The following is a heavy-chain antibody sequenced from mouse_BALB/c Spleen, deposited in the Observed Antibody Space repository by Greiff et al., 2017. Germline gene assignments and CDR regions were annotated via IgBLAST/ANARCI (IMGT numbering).Heavy chain of an antibody. D-gene: IGHD2-14*01. J-gene: IGHJ3*01. CDR2: ISDGGSYT. CDR1: GFTFSDYY. CDR3: ARGYYRYPWFAY. V-gene: IGHV5-4*02. Sequence: EVMLVESGGGLVKPGGSLKLSCAASGFTFSDYYMYWVRQTPEKRLEWVATISDGGSYTYYPDSVKGRFTISRDNAKNNLYLQMSSLKSEDTAMYYCARGYYRYPWFAYWGQGTLVTVSA.